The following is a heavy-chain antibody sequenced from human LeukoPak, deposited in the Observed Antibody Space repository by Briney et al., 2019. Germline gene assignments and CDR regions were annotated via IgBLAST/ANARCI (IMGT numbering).Heavy chain of an antibody. CDR2: INPSGGST. Sequence: GASVKVSCKASGYTFTSYYMHWVRQAPGQGLEWMGIINPSGGSTSYAQKLQGRVTMTRDTSTSTVYMELSSLRSEDTAVYYCAREGGSSSRSDAFDIWGQGTMVTVSS. V-gene: IGHV1-46*01. CDR1: GYTFTSYY. J-gene: IGHJ3*02. D-gene: IGHD6-13*01. CDR3: AREGGSSSRSDAFDI.